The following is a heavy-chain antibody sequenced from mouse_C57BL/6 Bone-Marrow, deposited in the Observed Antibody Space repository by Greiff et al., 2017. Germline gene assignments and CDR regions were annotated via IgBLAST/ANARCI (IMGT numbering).Heavy chain of an antibody. CDR2: SRNKANDYTT. CDR3: ARDDGYYAMDY. V-gene: IGHV7-1*01. CDR1: GFTFSDFY. J-gene: IGHJ4*01. Sequence: EVKVVESGGGLVQSGRSLRLSCATSGFTFSDFYMEWVRQAPGTGLAWIAASRNKANDYTTEYSASVKGRFIVSRDTSQSILYLQMNALRAEDSAIYYCARDDGYYAMDYWGQGTSVTVSS.